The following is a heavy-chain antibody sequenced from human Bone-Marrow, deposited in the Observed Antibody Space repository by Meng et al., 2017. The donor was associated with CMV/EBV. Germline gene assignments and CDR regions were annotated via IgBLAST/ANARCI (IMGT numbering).Heavy chain of an antibody. CDR3: AKDLEYSSAQGVY. CDR1: GFTFSSYA. D-gene: IGHD6-6*01. Sequence: GESLKISCAASGFTFSSYAMHWVRQAPGKGLEWVAVISYDGSNKYYADSVKGRFTISRDNSKNTLYLQMNSLRAEDTAVYYCAKDLEYSSAQGVYWGQGTLVTVSS. CDR2: ISYDGSNK. V-gene: IGHV3-30-3*01. J-gene: IGHJ4*02.